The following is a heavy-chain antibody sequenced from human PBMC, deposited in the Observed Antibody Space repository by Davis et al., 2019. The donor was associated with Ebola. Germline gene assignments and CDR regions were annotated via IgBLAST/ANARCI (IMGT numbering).Heavy chain of an antibody. V-gene: IGHV1-2*06. CDR3: ARLKYSSSWSLFYYFDY. CDR1: GYTFTGYY. J-gene: IGHJ4*02. D-gene: IGHD6-13*01. Sequence: ASVKVSCKASGYTFTGYYMHWVRQAPGQGLEWMGRINPNSGGTNYAQKLQGRVTMTTDTSTSTAYMELRSLRSDDTAVYYCARLKYSSSWSLFYYFDYWGQGTLVTVSS. CDR2: INPNSGGT.